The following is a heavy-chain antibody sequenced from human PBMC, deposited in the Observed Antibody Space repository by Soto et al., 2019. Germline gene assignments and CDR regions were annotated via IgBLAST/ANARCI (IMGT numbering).Heavy chain of an antibody. CDR1: GFTFSSYG. J-gene: IGHJ6*03. Sequence: QVQLVESGGGVVQPGRSLRLSCAASGFTFSSYGMHWVRQAPGKGLEWVAVISYDGSNKYYADSVKGRFPISRDNSQNTLYLQMNSLRAEDTAVYYGAKDPGWFGELLTHYYYYYLDVWGKGTTVTVSS. CDR3: AKDPGWFGELLTHYYYYYLDV. D-gene: IGHD3-10*01. V-gene: IGHV3-30*18. CDR2: ISYDGSNK.